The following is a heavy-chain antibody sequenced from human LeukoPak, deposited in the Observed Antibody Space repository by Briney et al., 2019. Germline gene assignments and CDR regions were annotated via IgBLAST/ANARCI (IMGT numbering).Heavy chain of an antibody. J-gene: IGHJ5*02. CDR2: IIPIFGTA. D-gene: IGHD2-2*03. V-gene: IGHV1-69*13. Sequence: SVKVSCKASGGTFSSYAISWVRQAPGQGLEWMGGIIPIFGTANYAQKFQGRVTITADESTSTAYMELSSLRSEDTAVYYCARVDIVVVPAATNWFDPWGQGTLVTVYS. CDR3: ARVDIVVVPAATNWFDP. CDR1: GGTFSSYA.